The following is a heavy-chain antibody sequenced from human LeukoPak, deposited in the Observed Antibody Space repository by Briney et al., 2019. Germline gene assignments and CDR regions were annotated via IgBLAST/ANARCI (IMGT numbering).Heavy chain of an antibody. Sequence: GESLKISCKGSGYSFTSYWIGWVRQMPGKGLEWRGIIYPGDSDTRYIPAFQGQVTISADKYISNVYLQWSSLKASDTDMYYCERAQEVVDYWGQGTLVTVSS. V-gene: IGHV5-51*01. CDR3: ERAQEVVDY. J-gene: IGHJ4*02. CDR1: GYSFTSYW. CDR2: IYPGDSDT. D-gene: IGHD2-15*01.